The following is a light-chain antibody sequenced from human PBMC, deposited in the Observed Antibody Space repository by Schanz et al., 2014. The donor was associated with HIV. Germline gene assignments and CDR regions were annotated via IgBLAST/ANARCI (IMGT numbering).Light chain of an antibody. CDR2: DVN. V-gene: IGLV2-14*03. CDR1: SSDVGAYKS. Sequence: QSALTQPASVSGSPGQSINISCAGTSSDVGAYKSVSWYQQHPGKAPRLILYDVNNRPSGISDRFSGSKSGNTASLTISGLQADDEGDYYCTSYTTNRTVAFGGGTKLTVL. J-gene: IGLJ2*01. CDR3: TSYTTNRTVA.